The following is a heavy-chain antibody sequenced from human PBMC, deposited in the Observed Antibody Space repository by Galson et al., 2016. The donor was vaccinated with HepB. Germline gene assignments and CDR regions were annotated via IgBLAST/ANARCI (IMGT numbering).Heavy chain of an antibody. J-gene: IGHJ4*02. CDR3: ARADSRSYASKWSLDH. Sequence: SLRLSCAASGFTFSAYGMHWVRQAPGKRLEWVATIWYDVIKRYHADSVKGRFTISRDHSKNTLSLQMNSLRAEDTAVYYCARADSRSYASKWSLDHWGQGSPVTVSS. CDR2: IWYDVIKR. V-gene: IGHV3-33*01. CDR1: GFTFSAYG. D-gene: IGHD3-16*01.